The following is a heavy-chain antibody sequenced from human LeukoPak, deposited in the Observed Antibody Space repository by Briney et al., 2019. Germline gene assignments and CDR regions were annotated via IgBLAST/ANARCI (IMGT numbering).Heavy chain of an antibody. CDR2: IKQDGSEK. CDR1: GFTFSSYW. Sequence: PVGSLRLSCADSGFTFSSYWMSWVRQAPGKGLEWVANIKQDGSEKYYVDSVKGRFTISRDNAKNSLYLQMNSLRVEDTALYYCARAHSSSSYGMDVWGQGTTVTVSS. CDR3: ARAHSSSSYGMDV. V-gene: IGHV3-7*05. D-gene: IGHD6-6*01. J-gene: IGHJ6*02.